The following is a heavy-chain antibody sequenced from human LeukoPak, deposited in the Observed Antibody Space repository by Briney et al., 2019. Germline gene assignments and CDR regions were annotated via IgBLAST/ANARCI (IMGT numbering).Heavy chain of an antibody. D-gene: IGHD6-19*01. J-gene: IGHJ4*02. Sequence: GGSLKISCKGSGYRFTSYWSGWVRQMPGKGLGWMGIIYPGASDTRYSPSFQGQVTISADKSLRTAYLQWSSLKASDTAMYYCARREAVAGSFDYWGQGTLVTVSS. CDR1: GYRFTSYW. V-gene: IGHV5-51*01. CDR3: ARREAVAGSFDY. CDR2: IYPGASDT.